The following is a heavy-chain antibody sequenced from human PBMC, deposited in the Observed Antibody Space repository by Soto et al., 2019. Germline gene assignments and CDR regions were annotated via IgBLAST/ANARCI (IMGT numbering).Heavy chain of an antibody. CDR3: ARYRSGPYSIDF. V-gene: IGHV3-48*04. CDR1: GFTFSRYT. Sequence: EVQVVESGGGSVQPGGSLRLSCAASGFTFSRYTMNWVRQAPGKGLEWLSYISGGGGTISYADSVKGRVTISRDNAKNSLCLQMECVGAQDPAVSYCARYRSGPYSIDFWGQGTLVTVSS. J-gene: IGHJ4*02. CDR2: ISGGGGTI. D-gene: IGHD3-22*01.